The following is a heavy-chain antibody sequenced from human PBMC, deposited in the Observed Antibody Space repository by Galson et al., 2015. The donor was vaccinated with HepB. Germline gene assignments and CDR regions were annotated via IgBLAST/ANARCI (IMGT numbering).Heavy chain of an antibody. V-gene: IGHV3-9*01. Sequence: SLRLSCAASGFTFDDYAMHWVRQAPGKGLEWVSGISWNSGSIGYADSVKGRFTISRDNAKNSLYLQMNSLRAEDTALYYCAKFTGTTTRYLTPGPELQPNYYYYGMDVWGQGTTVTVSS. CDR3: AKFTGTTTRYLTPGPELQPNYYYYGMDV. CDR1: GFTFDDYA. D-gene: IGHD1-1*01. CDR2: ISWNSGSI. J-gene: IGHJ6*02.